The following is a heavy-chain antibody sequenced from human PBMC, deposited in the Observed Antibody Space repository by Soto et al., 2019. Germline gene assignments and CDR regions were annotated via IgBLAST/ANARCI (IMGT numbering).Heavy chain of an antibody. D-gene: IGHD3-10*01. Sequence: EVQLVESGGGLVKPGGSLRLSCAASGFTFSGHTINWVRQAPGKGLEWVSSVSSSSSYIYYADSVKGRFTVSSDNAEKSLYLQMNSLRAEDTAIYYCARCMGFDGSGYAFFDSWGQGTLVTVSS. J-gene: IGHJ4*02. V-gene: IGHV3-21*01. CDR3: ARCMGFDGSGYAFFDS. CDR1: GFTFSGHT. CDR2: VSSSSSYI.